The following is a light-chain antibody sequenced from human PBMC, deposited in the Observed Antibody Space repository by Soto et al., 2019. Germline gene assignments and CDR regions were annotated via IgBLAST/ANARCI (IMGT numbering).Light chain of an antibody. V-gene: IGLV2-23*01. Sequence: QSALTQPASVSGSPGQSITISCTGSSSDVGSYNLVSWHQQYPGKAPKLMIYEGSKRPSGVSNRFSGSKSGNTASLTISGLRVEEGDVYYCSSYAGRTTLVFGGGTKLT. CDR3: SSYAGRTTLV. J-gene: IGLJ2*01. CDR2: EGS. CDR1: SSDVGSYNL.